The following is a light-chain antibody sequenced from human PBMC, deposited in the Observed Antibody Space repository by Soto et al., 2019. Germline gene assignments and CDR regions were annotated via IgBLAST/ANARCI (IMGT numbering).Light chain of an antibody. CDR3: HQSYSTLPYT. CDR2: SAS. Sequence: DIQMTQSPSSLSASVGDRVTITCRASQSINNDLYWFQQKPGKAPKLLIYSASSLQSGVRSRFTGSGSGTDFTLTISSLQPEDFATYYCHQSYSTLPYTFGQGTNLEIK. V-gene: IGKV1-39*01. J-gene: IGKJ2*01. CDR1: QSINND.